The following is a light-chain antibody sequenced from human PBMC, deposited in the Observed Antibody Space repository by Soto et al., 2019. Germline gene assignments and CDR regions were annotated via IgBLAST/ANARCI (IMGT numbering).Light chain of an antibody. CDR1: SSDIGDYNY. CDR3: GSYVGSKSFV. CDR2: EVS. Sequence: QSVLTQPPSASGSLGQSVTISCTGTSSDIGDYNYVSWYHHHAGKAPKLMIYEVSQRPSGVPDRFSGSKSGNTASLTVSGHQAEDEAYYYCGSYVGSKSFVFGGGTKVTVL. J-gene: IGLJ3*02. V-gene: IGLV2-8*01.